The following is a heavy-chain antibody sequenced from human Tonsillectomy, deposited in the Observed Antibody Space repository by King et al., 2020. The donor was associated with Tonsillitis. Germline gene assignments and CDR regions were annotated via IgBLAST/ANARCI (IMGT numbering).Heavy chain of an antibody. Sequence: VQLVESGGGLVQPGRSLRLSCAASGFTFDDYAMHWVRQAPGKGMEWGSGISWNSGSIGYADSVKGRFNISRDSAKNSLYLQMNSLRAEDTALYYCATDILLRPKGYFQHWGQGTLVTVSS. CDR2: ISWNSGSI. V-gene: IGHV3-9*01. CDR3: ATDILLRPKGYFQH. D-gene: IGHD3-22*01. J-gene: IGHJ1*01. CDR1: GFTFDDYA.